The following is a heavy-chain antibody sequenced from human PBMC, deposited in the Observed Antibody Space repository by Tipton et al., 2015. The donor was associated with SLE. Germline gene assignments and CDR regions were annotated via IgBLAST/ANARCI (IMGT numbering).Heavy chain of an antibody. CDR1: GGSISSGGYY. J-gene: IGHJ4*02. Sequence: TLSLTCTVSGGSISSGGYYWSWIRQHPGKGLEWIGYIYYSGSTYYNPSLKSRVTISVDTSKNQFSLRLSSVTAADTAVYYCARAGGNPGGFDYWGQGTLVTVSS. CDR2: IYYSGST. CDR3: ARAGGNPGGFDY. D-gene: IGHD4-23*01. V-gene: IGHV4-31*03.